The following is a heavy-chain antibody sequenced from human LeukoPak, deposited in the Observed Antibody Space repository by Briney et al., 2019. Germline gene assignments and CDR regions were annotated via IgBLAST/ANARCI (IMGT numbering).Heavy chain of an antibody. Sequence: SQTLSLTCTVSGGSISSGSYYWGWIRQPPGKGLEWIGYIYYSGSTNYNPSLKSRVTISVDTSKNQFSLKLSSVTAADTAVYYCARSFGVVHLDVWGKGTTVTVSS. CDR2: IYYSGST. V-gene: IGHV4-61*01. J-gene: IGHJ6*04. D-gene: IGHD3-3*01. CDR1: GGSISSGSYY. CDR3: ARSFGVVHLDV.